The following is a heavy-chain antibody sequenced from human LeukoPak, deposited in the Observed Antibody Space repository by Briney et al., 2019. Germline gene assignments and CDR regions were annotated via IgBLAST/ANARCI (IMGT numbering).Heavy chain of an antibody. CDR1: GYTFTGHY. CDR2: INPNSGGT. V-gene: IGHV1-2*02. J-gene: IGHJ4*02. CDR3: ARDNAMTPLLD. Sequence: AASVKVSCKASGYTFTGHYMHWVRQAPGQGLEWMGWINPNSGGTNYAQKFQGRVTMTRDTSISTAYMELSRLGSDDTAVYYCARDNAMTPLLDWGQGTLVTVSS.